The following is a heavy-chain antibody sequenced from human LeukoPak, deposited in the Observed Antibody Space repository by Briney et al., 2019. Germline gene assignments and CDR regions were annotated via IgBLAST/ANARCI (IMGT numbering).Heavy chain of an antibody. Sequence: SETLSLTCAVYAGSFSGYWWSWIRQTPGEGLDWIGEINHSGSTNYNPSLMSRVTMSVDTSKNQFSLKLTSVTAPYTAVYYCPRISYCGGDWCRHFDLWGRGTLVTVSS. D-gene: IGHD2-21*02. CDR1: AGSFSGYW. J-gene: IGHJ2*01. V-gene: IGHV4-34*01. CDR2: INHSGST. CDR3: PRISYCGGDWCRHFDL.